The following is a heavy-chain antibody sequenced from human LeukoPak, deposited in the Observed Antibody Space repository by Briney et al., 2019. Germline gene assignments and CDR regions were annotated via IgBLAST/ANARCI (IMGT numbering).Heavy chain of an antibody. CDR3: AGQGHIGYTYGY. V-gene: IGHV4-4*07. CDR2: LYNTGNT. CDR1: GDSISGSY. Sequence: KPSETLSLTCSVSGDSISGSYWSWIRQPAGKGLEWIGRLYNTGNTKYNPALKSRVTMSGDTSKNQFSLRLTSVTAADTAVYYCAGQGHIGYTYGYWGQGILVTVSS. D-gene: IGHD5-18*01. J-gene: IGHJ4*02.